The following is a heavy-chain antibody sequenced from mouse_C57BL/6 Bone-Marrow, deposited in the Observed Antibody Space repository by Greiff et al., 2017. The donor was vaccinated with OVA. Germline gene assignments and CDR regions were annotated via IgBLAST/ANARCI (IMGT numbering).Heavy chain of an antibody. D-gene: IGHD3-3*01. V-gene: IGHV5-9-1*02. CDR3: TREKGREENYFDY. Sequence: EVKLMESGAGLVKPGGSLKLSCAASGFTFSSYAMSWVRQTPEKRLEWVAYISSGGDYIYYAEPVKGRFTISRDNARNTLYLQRRSRKSEDTAMYYCTREKGREENYFDYWGQGTTLTVSS. CDR1: GFTFSSYA. J-gene: IGHJ2*01. CDR2: ISSGGDYI.